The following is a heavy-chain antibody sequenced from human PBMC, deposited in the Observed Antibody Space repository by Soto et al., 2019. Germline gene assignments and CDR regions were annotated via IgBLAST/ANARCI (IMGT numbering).Heavy chain of an antibody. Sequence: GGSLRLSCEASGFTFTIYAMTWVRQAPGKGLEWVSAISGSGSSTYYVDSVKGRFTISRDNSKNTLYLQMNSLRAEDTAIYYCAKDRIAARPLNGMDVWGQGTTVTVSS. V-gene: IGHV3-23*01. J-gene: IGHJ6*02. CDR2: ISGSGSST. CDR3: AKDRIAARPLNGMDV. D-gene: IGHD6-6*01. CDR1: GFTFTIYA.